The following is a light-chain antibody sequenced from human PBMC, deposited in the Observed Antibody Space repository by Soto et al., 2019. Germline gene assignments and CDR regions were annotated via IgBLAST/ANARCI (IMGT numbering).Light chain of an antibody. CDR3: QQRFDWPIT. CDR1: HSISPY. Sequence: ETVLTQSPATLSLSPGQRATLSCRASHSISPYLAWYQQKPGQAPRLLIFDAFHRATGTPARFSGGGSGTDFTLTISTLEPDDFAVYYCQQRFDWPITFGQGTRLETK. CDR2: DAF. J-gene: IGKJ5*01. V-gene: IGKV3-11*01.